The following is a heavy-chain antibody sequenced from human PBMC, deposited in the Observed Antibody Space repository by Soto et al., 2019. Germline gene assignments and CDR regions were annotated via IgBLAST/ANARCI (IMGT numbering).Heavy chain of an antibody. D-gene: IGHD2-21*02. CDR3: ARGSDGVWNWFDP. CDR2: IYNSGNT. J-gene: IGHJ5*02. Sequence: ASETLSLTCAVSGGSISSGFYSWSWIRQPPGQGLEWIGYIYNSGNTYYNPSLMSRVTISVDRSQNHFSLKLTSVTAADTAVYYCARGSDGVWNWFDPWGQGTQVTVSS. V-gene: IGHV4-30-2*01. CDR1: GGSISSGFYS.